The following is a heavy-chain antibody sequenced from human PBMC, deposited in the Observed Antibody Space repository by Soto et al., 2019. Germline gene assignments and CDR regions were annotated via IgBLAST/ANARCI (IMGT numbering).Heavy chain of an antibody. D-gene: IGHD5-18*01. CDR2: INAGNGNT. J-gene: IGHJ4*02. Sequence: GASVKVSCKASGYTFTSYAMHWVRQAPGQRLEWMGWINAGNGNTKYSQKFQGRVTITRDRSASTAYMELSSLRSEDTAVYYCARDQEMVAMVTAATFDYWGQGTLVTVSS. CDR3: ARDQEMVAMVTAATFDY. V-gene: IGHV1-3*01. CDR1: GYTFTSYA.